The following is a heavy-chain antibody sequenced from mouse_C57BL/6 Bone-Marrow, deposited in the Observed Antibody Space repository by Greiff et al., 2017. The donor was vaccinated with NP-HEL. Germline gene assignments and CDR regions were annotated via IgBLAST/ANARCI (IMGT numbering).Heavy chain of an antibody. V-gene: IGHV1-64*01. CDR2: IHPNSGST. CDR3: ARWLLRNYYAMDY. Sequence: QVQLQQSGAELVKPGASVKLSCKASGYTFTSYWMHWVKQRPGQGLEWIGMIHPNSGSTNYNEKFKSKATLTVDKSSSTAYMQLSSLTSEDSAVYYCARWLLRNYYAMDYWGQGTSVTVSS. D-gene: IGHD2-3*01. CDR1: GYTFTSYW. J-gene: IGHJ4*01.